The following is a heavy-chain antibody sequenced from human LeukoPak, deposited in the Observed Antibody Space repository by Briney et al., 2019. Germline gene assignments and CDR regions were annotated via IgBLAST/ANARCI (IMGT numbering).Heavy chain of an antibody. CDR3: ARDVSAVVRPSHDAFDI. V-gene: IGHV4-39*07. J-gene: IGHJ3*02. Sequence: PSETLSLTCSVSGGSISSTNYYWGWIRQSPGKGLEWLGNIYYTGSTYLNSSLKSRVTMSVDTSKNQFSLKLSSVTAADTAVYYCARDVSAVVRPSHDAFDIWGQGTMVTVSS. D-gene: IGHD6-19*01. CDR1: GGSISSTNYY. CDR2: IYYTGST.